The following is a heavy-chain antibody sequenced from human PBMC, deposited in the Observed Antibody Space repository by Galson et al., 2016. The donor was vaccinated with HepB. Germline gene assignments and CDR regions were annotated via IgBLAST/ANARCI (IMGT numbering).Heavy chain of an antibody. CDR3: SKVPFQVGEPLTWFDP. J-gene: IGHJ5*02. V-gene: IGHV3-23*01. Sequence: SLRLSCAASGFTFKSYVISWVRQVPGKGLEWVSSISGSGGSTFYADSVKGRSTSSRDNSANTLPLQMSSLRAEYMAIYYCSKVPFQVGEPLTWFDPWGQGTLVTVSS. D-gene: IGHD3-10*01. CDR1: GFTFKSYV. CDR2: ISGSGGST.